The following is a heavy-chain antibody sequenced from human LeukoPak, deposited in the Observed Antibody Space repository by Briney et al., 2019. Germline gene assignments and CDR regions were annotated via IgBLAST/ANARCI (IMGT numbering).Heavy chain of an antibody. D-gene: IGHD3-22*01. CDR2: IYYSGST. V-gene: IGHV4-59*08. Sequence: PSETLSLTCTVSGGSISSYYWSWIRQPPGKGLEWIGYIYYSGSTNYNPSLKSRVTISLGTSKNQFSLKLSSVTAADTAVYYCARRYDSSLYYYYYMDVWGKGTTVTVSS. J-gene: IGHJ6*03. CDR1: GGSISSYY. CDR3: ARRYDSSLYYYYYMDV.